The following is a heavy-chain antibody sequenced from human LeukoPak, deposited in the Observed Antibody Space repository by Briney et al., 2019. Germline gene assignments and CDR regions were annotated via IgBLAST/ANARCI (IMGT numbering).Heavy chain of an antibody. Sequence: GGSLRLSCAASGFTFSDYYMSWIRQAPGKGLEWVSYISSSGSTIYYADSVKGRFTISRDNSKNTLHLQMNSLQTEDTAMYYCARAGTAIRATGAPFDYWGQGTLASVSS. V-gene: IGHV3-11*04. CDR2: ISSSGSTI. D-gene: IGHD2-21*02. J-gene: IGHJ4*02. CDR3: ARAGTAIRATGAPFDY. CDR1: GFTFSDYY.